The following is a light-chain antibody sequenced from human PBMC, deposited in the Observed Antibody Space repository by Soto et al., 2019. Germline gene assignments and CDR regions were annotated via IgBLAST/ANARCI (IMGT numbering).Light chain of an antibody. J-gene: IGLJ1*01. CDR2: DVI. V-gene: IGLV2-14*03. Sequence: QSALTQPASVSGSPGQSITISCTGTSSDVGRYNYVSWYQQHPGKAPTLIIYDVINRPSGVSHRFSASKSGNTASLTISGPQAEDEAVYYCTSYTTSATYVIGTGTKVPV. CDR1: SSDVGRYNY. CDR3: TSYTTSATYV.